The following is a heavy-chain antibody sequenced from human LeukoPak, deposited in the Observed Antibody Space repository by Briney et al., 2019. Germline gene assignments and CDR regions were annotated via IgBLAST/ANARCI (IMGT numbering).Heavy chain of an antibody. Sequence: PSGTLSLTCAVSGGSITTSNWWTWVRQPPGKGLEWIGQIYHTETTNYNPSLKSRVTISLDKSKNQFSLKLASVAAADTAVYYCTRNGPTAAGAFDIWGQGTMVTVSS. CDR3: TRNGPTAAGAFDI. CDR2: IYHTETT. D-gene: IGHD6-13*01. V-gene: IGHV4-4*02. J-gene: IGHJ3*02. CDR1: GGSITTSNW.